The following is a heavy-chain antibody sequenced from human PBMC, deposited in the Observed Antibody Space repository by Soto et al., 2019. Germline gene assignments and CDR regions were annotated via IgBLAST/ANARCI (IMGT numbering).Heavy chain of an antibody. CDR1: GFTFSSYG. V-gene: IGHV3-30*18. CDR3: AKDWDIVVVTAIRYGMDV. CDR2: ISYDGSNK. J-gene: IGHJ6*02. Sequence: QVQLVESGGGVVQPGRSLRLSCAASGFTFSSYGMHWVRQAPGKGLEWVAVISYDGSNKYYADSVKGRFTIYRANSKNTLYLQMNSLRAEATAVYYCAKDWDIVVVTAIRYGMDVWGQGTTVTVSS. D-gene: IGHD2-21*02.